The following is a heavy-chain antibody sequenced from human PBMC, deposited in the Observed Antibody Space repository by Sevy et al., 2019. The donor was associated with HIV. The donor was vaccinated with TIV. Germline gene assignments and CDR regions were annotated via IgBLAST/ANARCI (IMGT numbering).Heavy chain of an antibody. Sequence: SETLSLTCAVYGGSFNTYQWGWIRQPPGKGLEWIGEINHSGATNYSPSLKSRVTISADKSNNQFSLRLSSVTAADTAVYYCAKSYDYLWGSYRQGWFDPWGQGTLVTISS. V-gene: IGHV4-34*01. J-gene: IGHJ5*02. D-gene: IGHD3-16*02. CDR2: INHSGAT. CDR1: GGSFNTYQ. CDR3: AKSYDYLWGSYRQGWFDP.